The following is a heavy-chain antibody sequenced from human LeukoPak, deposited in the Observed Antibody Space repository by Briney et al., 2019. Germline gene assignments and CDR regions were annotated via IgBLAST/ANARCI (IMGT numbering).Heavy chain of an antibody. Sequence: SETLSLTCTVSGGSISSYYWSWIRQPPGKGLEWIGYIYYSGSTNYNPSLKSRVTISVDTSKNQFSLKLSSVTAADTAVYYCARSTYCSGGSCSHNWFDPWGQGTLVTVSS. J-gene: IGHJ5*02. V-gene: IGHV4-59*12. D-gene: IGHD2-15*01. CDR2: IYYSGST. CDR1: GGSISSYY. CDR3: ARSTYCSGGSCSHNWFDP.